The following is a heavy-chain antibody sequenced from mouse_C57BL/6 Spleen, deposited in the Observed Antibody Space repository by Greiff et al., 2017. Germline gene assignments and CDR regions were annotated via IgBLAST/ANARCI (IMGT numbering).Heavy chain of an antibody. V-gene: IGHV1-61*01. D-gene: IGHD2-4*01. CDR3: ARRHYDYWYFEV. J-gene: IGHJ1*03. CDR2: IYPSDSET. Sequence: QVQLQQPGAELVRPGSSVKLSCKASGYTFTSYWMDWVKQRPGQGLEWIGNIYPSDSETHYNQKFKDKATLTVDKSSSPAYMQLSSLTSEDYAVYYCARRHYDYWYFEVWGTGTTVTVAS. CDR1: GYTFTSYW.